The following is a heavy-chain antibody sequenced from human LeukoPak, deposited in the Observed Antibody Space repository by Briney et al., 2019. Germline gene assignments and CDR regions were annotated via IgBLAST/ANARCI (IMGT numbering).Heavy chain of an antibody. Sequence: TSSGTLSLTCAVSGDSVSSSHWWTWIRQPPGKGLEWIGEIHHSGNTDYNPSLKSRVTISLDKSKNEFSLQMRSVTAADTAFYYCARDQRVRSWYFDSWGQGALVTVSS. V-gene: IGHV4-4*02. D-gene: IGHD6-13*01. CDR2: IHHSGNT. CDR3: ARDQRVRSWYFDS. J-gene: IGHJ4*02. CDR1: GDSVSSSHW.